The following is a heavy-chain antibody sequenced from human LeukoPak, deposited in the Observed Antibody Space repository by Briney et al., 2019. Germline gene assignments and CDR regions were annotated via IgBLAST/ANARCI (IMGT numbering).Heavy chain of an antibody. J-gene: IGHJ4*02. D-gene: IGHD2-2*01. CDR1: GFTFSSYG. V-gene: IGHV3-30*18. Sequence: GGSLRLSCAASGFTFSSYGMHWVRQAPGKGLEWVAVVSYDGSNKYYADSVKGRFTISRVNSKNTLYLQMNSLRAEDTAVYYCAKDGGCSSTTCYSPYYFDYWGQGTLVTVSS. CDR2: VSYDGSNK. CDR3: AKDGGCSSTTCYSPYYFDY.